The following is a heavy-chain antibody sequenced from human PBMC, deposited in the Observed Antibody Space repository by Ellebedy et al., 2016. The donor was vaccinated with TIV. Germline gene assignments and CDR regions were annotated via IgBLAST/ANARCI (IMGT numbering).Heavy chain of an antibody. D-gene: IGHD3-9*01. CDR2: INHSGST. CDR1: GGSISGYY. Sequence: SETLSLTXTVSGGSISGYYWSWIRQPPGKGLEWIGEINHSGSTNYNPSLKSRVTISVDTSKNQFSLKLSSVTAADTAVYYCARDDVSGILTGYYLAGRRAFDIWGQGTMVTVSS. J-gene: IGHJ3*02. CDR3: ARDDVSGILTGYYLAGRRAFDI. V-gene: IGHV4-34*01.